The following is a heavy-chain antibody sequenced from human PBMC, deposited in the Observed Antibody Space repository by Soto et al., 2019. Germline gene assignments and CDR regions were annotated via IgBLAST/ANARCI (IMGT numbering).Heavy chain of an antibody. CDR1: GGSISSGDYY. J-gene: IGHJ4*02. CDR3: ARTDYYDSSGYYLKTYYFDY. V-gene: IGHV4-30-4*01. Sequence: QVQLQESGPGLVKPSQTLSLTCTVSGGSISSGDYYWSWIRQPPGKGLEWIGYIYYSGSTYYNPSLKSAVTISVDTSKNQFSLKLSSVTAADTAVYYCARTDYYDSSGYYLKTYYFDYWGQGTLVTVSS. D-gene: IGHD3-22*01. CDR2: IYYSGST.